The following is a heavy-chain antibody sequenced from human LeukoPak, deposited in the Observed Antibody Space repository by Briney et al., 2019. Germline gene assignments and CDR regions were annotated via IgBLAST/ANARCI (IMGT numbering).Heavy chain of an antibody. CDR1: GFTFSSYE. V-gene: IGHV3-48*03. Sequence: GGSLRLSCAASGFTFSSYEMNWVRQAPGKGLEWVSYISSSGGTIYYADSVKGRSTISRDNAKNSLYLQMNSLRAEDTAVYYCAELGITMIGGVWGKGTTVTISS. CDR2: ISSSGGTI. CDR3: AELGITMIGGV. J-gene: IGHJ6*04. D-gene: IGHD3-10*02.